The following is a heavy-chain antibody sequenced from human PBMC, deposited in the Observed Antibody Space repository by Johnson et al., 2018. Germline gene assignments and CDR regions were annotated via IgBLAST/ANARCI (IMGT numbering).Heavy chain of an antibody. D-gene: IGHD3-22*01. J-gene: IGHJ3*02. CDR1: GFTFSSYS. V-gene: IGHV3-21*04. CDR2: ISSSSSYI. CDR3: ATWTYYYASSGYPLAFDI. Sequence: VQLVQSGGGLVQPGGSLRVSCAASGFTFSSYSMNWVRQAPGKGLEWVSSISSSSSYIYYAASVTGRFTISRDNAKNTLYLQMNSLRAEDTAVYYCATWTYYYASSGYPLAFDIWGQGTMVTVSS.